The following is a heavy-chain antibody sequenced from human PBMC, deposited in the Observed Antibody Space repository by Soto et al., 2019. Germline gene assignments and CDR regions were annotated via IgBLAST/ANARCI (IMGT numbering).Heavy chain of an antibody. D-gene: IGHD6-19*01. J-gene: IGHJ2*01. Sequence: ASVKVSCKTSAYTFSDYGISWVRQAPGQGLEWMGWISAYNGNTNYAQKLQGRVTMTTDTSTSTAYMELRSLRSDDTAVYYCARKVAGTLWYFDLWGRGTLVTVSS. CDR2: ISAYNGNT. V-gene: IGHV1-18*01. CDR1: AYTFSDYG. CDR3: ARKVAGTLWYFDL.